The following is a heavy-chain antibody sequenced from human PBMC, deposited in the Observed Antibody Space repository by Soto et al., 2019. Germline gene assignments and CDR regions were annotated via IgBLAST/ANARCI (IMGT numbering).Heavy chain of an antibody. J-gene: IGHJ5*02. CDR3: AKDVSSRRWFDP. CDR1: GASTRRYP. CDR2: IQHTGNT. V-gene: IGHV4-4*07. Sequence: ETLSLTSADSGASTRRYPWSVLRLPAGKGLEWIGRIQHTGNTNYNPSLKRRVTISADTSNNHIGLKMTSVTAADTAVYSCAKDVSSRRWFDPWGQGVRVPVSS. D-gene: IGHD3-16*01.